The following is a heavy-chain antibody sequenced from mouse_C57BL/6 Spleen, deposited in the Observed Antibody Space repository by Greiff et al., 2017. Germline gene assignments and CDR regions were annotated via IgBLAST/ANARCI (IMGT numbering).Heavy chain of an antibody. CDR3: TTSNWVDY. J-gene: IGHJ2*01. V-gene: IGHV14-4*01. D-gene: IGHD4-1*01. Sequence: VQLQQSGAELVRPGASVKLSCTASGFNIKDDYMHWVKQRPEQGLEWIGWIEPENGDTEYASKFQGKATITADTSSNTAYLQLSSLTSEDTAVYYCTTSNWVDYWGQGTTLTVSS. CDR1: GFNIKDDY. CDR2: IEPENGDT.